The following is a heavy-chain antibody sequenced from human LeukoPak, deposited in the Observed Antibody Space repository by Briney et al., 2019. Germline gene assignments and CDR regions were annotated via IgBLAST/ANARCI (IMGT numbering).Heavy chain of an antibody. Sequence: SVKVSCKASGGTFSSYAIGWVRQAPGQGLEWMGGIIPIFGTANYAQKFQGRVTITADESTSTAYIELSSLRSEDTAVYYCARAGPYCGGDCYSGPWGQGTLVTVSS. CDR3: ARAGPYCGGDCYSGP. CDR1: GGTFSSYA. V-gene: IGHV1-69*13. J-gene: IGHJ5*02. CDR2: IIPIFGTA. D-gene: IGHD2-21*02.